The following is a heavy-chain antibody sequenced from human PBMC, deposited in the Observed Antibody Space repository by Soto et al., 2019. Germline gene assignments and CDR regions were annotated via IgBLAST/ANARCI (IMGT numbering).Heavy chain of an antibody. Sequence: GSLRLSCAASGFTFSSYWMHWVRQAPGKGLVWVSRINSDGSSTSYADSVKGRFTISRDNSKNTLYLQMSSLRAEDTAVYYCARGGSSWVPTLDNYYYYGMDVRGQRTTVTVSS. J-gene: IGHJ6*02. V-gene: IGHV3-74*01. CDR3: ARGGSSWVPTLDNYYYYGMDV. CDR1: GFTFSSYW. CDR2: INSDGSST. D-gene: IGHD2-15*01.